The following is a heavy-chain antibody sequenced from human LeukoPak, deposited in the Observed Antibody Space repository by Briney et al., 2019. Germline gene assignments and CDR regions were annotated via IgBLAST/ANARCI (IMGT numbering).Heavy chain of an antibody. J-gene: IGHJ4*02. CDR1: GFTFTTYA. CDR3: AKSEFDYYDSSGPPDY. D-gene: IGHD3-22*01. V-gene: IGHV3-33*06. CDR2: IWFDGSHK. Sequence: QPGRSLRLSCAASGFTFTTYAMHWVRQAPGKGLEWVAVIWFDGSHKYYADSVKGRFTISGDNSKNKIFLQMNSLRAEDTALYFCAKSEFDYYDSSGPPDYWGQGTLVTVSS.